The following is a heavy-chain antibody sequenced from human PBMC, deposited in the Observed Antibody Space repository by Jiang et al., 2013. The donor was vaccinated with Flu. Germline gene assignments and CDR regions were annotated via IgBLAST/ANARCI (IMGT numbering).Heavy chain of an antibody. CDR1: GGSFSGYY. CDR2: INHSGST. CDR3: ARRGFLAAADY. D-gene: IGHD6-13*01. Sequence: LLKPSETLSLTCAVYGGSFSGYYWSWIRQPPGKGLEWIGEINHSGSTNYNPSLKSRVTISVDTSKNQFSLKLSSVTAADTAVYYCARRGFLAAADYWGQGTLVTVSS. V-gene: IGHV4-34*01. J-gene: IGHJ4*02.